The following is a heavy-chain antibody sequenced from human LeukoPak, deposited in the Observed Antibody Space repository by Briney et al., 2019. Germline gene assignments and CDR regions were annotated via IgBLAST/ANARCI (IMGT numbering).Heavy chain of an antibody. CDR3: AMGDRTLFDY. Sequence: SETLSLTCTVSGGSISSYYWSWIRQPPGKGLEWIGYIYYSGSTNYNPSLKSRVTISVDTSKNQFSLKLSSVTAADTAVYYCAMGDRTLFDYWGQGTLVTVSS. J-gene: IGHJ4*02. D-gene: IGHD2-21*01. CDR1: GGSISSYY. V-gene: IGHV4-59*01. CDR2: IYYSGST.